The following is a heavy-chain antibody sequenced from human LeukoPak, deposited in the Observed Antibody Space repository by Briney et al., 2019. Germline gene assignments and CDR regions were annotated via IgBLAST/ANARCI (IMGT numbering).Heavy chain of an antibody. J-gene: IGHJ5*02. V-gene: IGHV3-21*01. CDR3: ASDPHSAAANWFDP. Sequence: GGSLRLSCAASGFTFSSYSMNWVRQAPGKGLEWVSSISDDGNYIYYGDPVKGRFTISRDNANNSLDLQMHSLRAEDTAVYYCASDPHSAAANWFDPWGQGTLVTVSS. D-gene: IGHD6-13*01. CDR2: ISDDGNYI. CDR1: GFTFSSYS.